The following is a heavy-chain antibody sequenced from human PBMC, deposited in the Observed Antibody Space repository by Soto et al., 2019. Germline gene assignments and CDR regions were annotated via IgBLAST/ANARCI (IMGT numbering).Heavy chain of an antibody. V-gene: IGHV4-39*01. CDR1: GGSISSSSYY. CDR3: ARQPLYYDILTGYYTPNWFDP. J-gene: IGHJ5*02. CDR2: IYYSGST. D-gene: IGHD3-9*01. Sequence: SETLSLTCTVSGGSISSSSYYWGWIRQPPGKGLEWIGSIYYSGSTYYNPSLKSRVTISVDTSKNQFSLKLSSVTAADTAVYYCARQPLYYDILTGYYTPNWFDPWGQGTLVTVSS.